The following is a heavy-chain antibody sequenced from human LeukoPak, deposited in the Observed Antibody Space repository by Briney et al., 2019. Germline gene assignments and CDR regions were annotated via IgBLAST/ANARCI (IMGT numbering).Heavy chain of an antibody. CDR2: INPNTGDT. V-gene: IGHV1-2*02. J-gene: IGHJ4*02. CDR3: ARQILSNFDY. CDR1: GYTFTGYY. Sequence: SVKVSCKASGYTFTGYYIHYVRQALGQGVEWMGWINPNTGDTKYAQKFQGRVTMTRDTSISTAYMELSRLRSDDTTVYYCARQILSNFDYWGQGTLVTVSS. D-gene: IGHD2/OR15-2a*01.